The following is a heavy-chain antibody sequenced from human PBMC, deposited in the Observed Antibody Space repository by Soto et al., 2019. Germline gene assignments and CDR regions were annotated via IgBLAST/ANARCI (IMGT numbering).Heavy chain of an antibody. CDR2: IYYSGST. D-gene: IGHD3-22*01. Sequence: SETLSLTCTVSGGSISSGDYYWSWIRQPPGKGLEWIGYIYYSGSTYYNPSLKSRVTISVDTSKNQFSLKLSSVTAADTAVYYCARVNTMIVVDPYYFDYWGQGTLVTVSS. CDR1: GGSISSGDYY. J-gene: IGHJ4*02. CDR3: ARVNTMIVVDPYYFDY. V-gene: IGHV4-30-4*01.